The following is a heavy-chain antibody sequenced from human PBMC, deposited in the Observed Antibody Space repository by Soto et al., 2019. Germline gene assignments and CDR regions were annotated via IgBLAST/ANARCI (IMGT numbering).Heavy chain of an antibody. V-gene: IGHV4-31*03. CDR3: ARGQRTTVTTVYFDY. Sequence: SETLSLTCTVSGGSISSGGYYWSWIRQHPGKGLEWIGYIYYSGSTYYNPSLKSRVTISVDTSKNQFSLKLSSVTAADTAVYYCARGQRTTVTTVYFDYWGQGTLVTVSS. CDR2: IYYSGST. J-gene: IGHJ4*02. D-gene: IGHD4-17*01. CDR1: GGSISSGGYY.